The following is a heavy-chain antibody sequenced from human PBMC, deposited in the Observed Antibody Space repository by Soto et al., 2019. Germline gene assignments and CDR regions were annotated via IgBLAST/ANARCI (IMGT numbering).Heavy chain of an antibody. Sequence: QPGGSLRLSCAASGFLFSDYGMHWVRQAPGKGLEWVAVISYEGSNKYYTDSVKGRFTISRDNPKNTVYLQMNSLSADDTAVYFCARDTELQAYYYYYGMDVWGQGTTVTVSS. J-gene: IGHJ6*02. V-gene: IGHV3-30*03. CDR1: GFLFSDYG. CDR3: ARDTELQAYYYYYGMDV. D-gene: IGHD3-10*01. CDR2: ISYEGSNK.